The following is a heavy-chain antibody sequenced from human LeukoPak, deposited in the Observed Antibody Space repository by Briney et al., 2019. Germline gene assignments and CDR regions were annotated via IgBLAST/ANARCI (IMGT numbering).Heavy chain of an antibody. D-gene: IGHD3-22*01. J-gene: IGHJ6*02. CDR3: ARAPYYYDSSAIPPMDV. CDR1: GFTVSSNY. V-gene: IGHV3-53*01. Sequence: GGSLRLSCAASGFTVSSNYMSWVRQAPGKGLEWVSVIYGGGSTYYADSVKGRFTISRDNSKNTLYLQMNSLRAEDTAVYYCARAPYYYDSSAIPPMDVWGQGTTVTVSS. CDR2: IYGGGST.